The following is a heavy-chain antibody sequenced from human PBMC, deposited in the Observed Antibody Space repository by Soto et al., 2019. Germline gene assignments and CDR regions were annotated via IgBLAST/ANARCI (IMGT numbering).Heavy chain of an antibody. J-gene: IGHJ4*02. CDR1: DYTFTSYG. CDR2: ISAYNGNT. V-gene: IGHV1-18*01. Sequence: ASVKVSCKASDYTFTSYGISWVRQAPGQGLEWMGWISAYNGNTNYAQKLQGRVTMTTDTSTSTAYMELRSLRSDDTAVYYCARDRAPWFGERIYPDYWGQGTLVTVSS. D-gene: IGHD3-10*01. CDR3: ARDRAPWFGERIYPDY.